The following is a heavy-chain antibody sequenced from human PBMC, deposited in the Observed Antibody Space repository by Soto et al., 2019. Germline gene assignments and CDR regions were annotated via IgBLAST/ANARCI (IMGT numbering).Heavy chain of an antibody. CDR3: ARDSSGYYRGMYNWFDS. CDR1: GYTFTSYG. J-gene: IGHJ5*01. Sequence: AASVKVSCKASGYTFTSYGISWVRQAPGQGLEWMGWTSASNGNTNYAQKFQGRVTMATDTSTSTAYMELRSLRSDDTAVYYCARDSSGYYRGMYNWFDSWGQGTLVTVSS. CDR2: TSASNGNT. V-gene: IGHV1-18*01. D-gene: IGHD3-22*01.